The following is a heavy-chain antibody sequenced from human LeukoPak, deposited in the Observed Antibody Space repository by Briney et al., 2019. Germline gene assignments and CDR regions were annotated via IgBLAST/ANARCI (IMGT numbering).Heavy chain of an antibody. CDR1: GAPISKYD. Sequence: SETLSLTCTVSGAPISKYDWSWIRQPAAGGLEWISQIHPSGSTNYKPPLKSRVPMSIDTPENQVSLTIRSVTDADTGVYYCARRDISSGWSFDYWGQGILVSVPS. J-gene: IGHJ4*02. CDR3: ARRDISSGWSFDY. CDR2: IHPSGST. D-gene: IGHD6-19*01. V-gene: IGHV4-4*07.